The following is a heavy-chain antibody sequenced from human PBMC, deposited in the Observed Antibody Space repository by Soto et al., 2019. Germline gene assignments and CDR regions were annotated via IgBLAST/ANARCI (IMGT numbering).Heavy chain of an antibody. Sequence: GGSLRLSCAASGFTFSSYGMHWVRQAPGKGLEWVAVIWYDGSNKYYADSVKGRFTISRDNSKNTLYLQMNSLRAEDTAVYYCARDRWELLWAHFDYWGQGTLVTVSS. V-gene: IGHV3-33*01. D-gene: IGHD1-26*01. CDR1: GFTFSSYG. J-gene: IGHJ4*02. CDR2: IWYDGSNK. CDR3: ARDRWELLWAHFDY.